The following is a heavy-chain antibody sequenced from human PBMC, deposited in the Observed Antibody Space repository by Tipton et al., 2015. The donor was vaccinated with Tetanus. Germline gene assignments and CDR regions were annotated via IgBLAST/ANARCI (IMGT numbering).Heavy chain of an antibody. V-gene: IGHV1-2*02. CDR1: GYTFTNYY. D-gene: IGHD3-22*01. J-gene: IGHJ6*02. CDR3: ARDRGDYIYYGMDV. CDR2: IDPNSGGT. Sequence: QVQLVQSGAEMKKPGASVKVSCTASGYTFTNYYIYWVRQAPGQGLEGMGWIDPNSGGTVYAQKFQGRVTMTRDTSISTAYMELRSLRSDDTAVYYCARDRGDYIYYGMDVWGPGTTVTVSS.